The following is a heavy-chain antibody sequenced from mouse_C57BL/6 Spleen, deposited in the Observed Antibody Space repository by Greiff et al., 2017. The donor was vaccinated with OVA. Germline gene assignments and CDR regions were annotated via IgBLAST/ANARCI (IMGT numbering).Heavy chain of an antibody. CDR2: INPNNGGT. CDR1: GYTFTDYY. D-gene: IGHD4-1*01. Sequence: VQLQQSGPELVKPGASVKISCKASGYTFTDYYMNWVKQSHGKSLEWIGDINPNNGGTSYNQKFKGKATLTVDKSSSTAYMELRSLTSEDSAVYYCAIGEVLGRTFAYWGQGTLVTVSA. V-gene: IGHV1-26*01. J-gene: IGHJ3*01. CDR3: AIGEVLGRTFAY.